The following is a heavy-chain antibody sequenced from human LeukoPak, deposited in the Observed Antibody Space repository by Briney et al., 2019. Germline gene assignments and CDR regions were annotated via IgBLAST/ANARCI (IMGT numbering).Heavy chain of an antibody. CDR2: IYYSGST. CDR3: ARGFDWFDP. V-gene: IGHV4-59*01. Sequence: KPSETLSLTCTVSGGSISSYYRSWIRQPPGKGLEWIGYIYYSGSTNYNPSLKSRVTISVDTSKNQFSLKLSSVTAADTAVYYCARGFDWFDPWGQGTLVTVSS. J-gene: IGHJ5*02. D-gene: IGHD3-10*01. CDR1: GGSISSYY.